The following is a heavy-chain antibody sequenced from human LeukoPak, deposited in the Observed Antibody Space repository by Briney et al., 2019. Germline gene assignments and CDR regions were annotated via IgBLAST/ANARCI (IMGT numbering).Heavy chain of an antibody. CDR2: IWYDRSNK. J-gene: IGHJ4*02. D-gene: IGHD6-13*01. CDR3: AKDRAYSRTYYTGVFDF. V-gene: IGHV3-33*06. Sequence: GGSLRLSCAASGFTFSSYGMHWVRQAPGKGLEWVAVIWYDRSNKYYADSVKGRFTISRDNSKNTLYLQMNSLRAEDTAVYYCAKDRAYSRTYYTGVFDFWGQGTPVTVSS. CDR1: GFTFSSYG.